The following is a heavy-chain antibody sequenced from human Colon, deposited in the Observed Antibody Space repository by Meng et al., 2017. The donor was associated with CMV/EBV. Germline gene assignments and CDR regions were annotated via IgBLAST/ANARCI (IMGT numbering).Heavy chain of an antibody. J-gene: IGHJ4*02. D-gene: IGHD4-11*01. CDR2: IGSDGSIK. CDR1: GLTFNGYG. V-gene: IGHV3-30*02. CDR3: AREGYSNFDY. Sequence: GGSLRLSCAASGLTFNGYGLHWVRQAPGKGLEWVAFIGSDGSIKRYADSVKGRLTISRDNSKNTLWLQMHSLRPEDTALYYCAREGYSNFDYWGQGTLVTVSS.